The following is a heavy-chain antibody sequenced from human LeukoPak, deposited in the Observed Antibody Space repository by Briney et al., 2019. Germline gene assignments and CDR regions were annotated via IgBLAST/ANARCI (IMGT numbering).Heavy chain of an antibody. D-gene: IGHD4-23*01. V-gene: IGHV1-69*13. CDR3: ARDSDDYGGNSGAAFDI. CDR1: GGTFSSYA. CDR2: ISPYIGTA. J-gene: IGHJ3*02. Sequence: ASVKVSCKASGGTFSSYAISWVRQAPGQGLEWMGGISPYIGTANCAQKCQGRVTITADESTSTAYMELSSLRSEDTAVYYCARDSDDYGGNSGAAFDIWGQGTMVSVSS.